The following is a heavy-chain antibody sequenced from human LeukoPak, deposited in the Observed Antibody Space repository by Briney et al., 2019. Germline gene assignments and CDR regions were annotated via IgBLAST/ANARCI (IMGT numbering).Heavy chain of an antibody. CDR2: ISDSGTT. Sequence: SETLSLTCSVSGGSIRSGPYYWGWIRQAPGKGLEWIGSISDSGTTYYNPSLQRRVTISSDTSKNQIFVQVTSVTAADTAVYYCVREGTEAQYDSTGSNWFDPWGQGNLVIVSS. D-gene: IGHD3-22*01. CDR3: VREGTEAQYDSTGSNWFDP. CDR1: GGSIRSGPYY. J-gene: IGHJ5*02. V-gene: IGHV4-39*07.